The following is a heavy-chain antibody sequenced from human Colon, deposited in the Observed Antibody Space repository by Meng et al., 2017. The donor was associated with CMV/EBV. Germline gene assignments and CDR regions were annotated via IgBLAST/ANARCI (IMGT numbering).Heavy chain of an antibody. V-gene: IGHV4-4*02. D-gene: IGHD5-18*01. CDR1: GVSISSDNW. J-gene: IGHJ5*02. Sequence: PERGSPSGPLPPISSVSGVSISSDNWWTWVRQPPGKGLEWIGEIYHSGTTNYNPSLKSRVTISVDKSKNQVSLNLSSVTAADTAVYFCAKIPLGYSLSPLVGLDPWGQGTLVTVSS. CDR2: IYHSGTT. CDR3: AKIPLGYSLSPLVGLDP.